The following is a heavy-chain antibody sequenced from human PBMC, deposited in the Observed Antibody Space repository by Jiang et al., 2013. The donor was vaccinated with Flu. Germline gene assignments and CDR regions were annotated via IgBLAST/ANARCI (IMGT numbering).Heavy chain of an antibody. CDR1: GGTFSSYA. D-gene: IGHD5-18*01. CDR2: IIPIFGTA. V-gene: IGHV1-69*06. Sequence: SGAEVKKPGSSVKVSCKASGGTFSSYAISWVRQAPGQGLEWMGGIIPIFGTANYAQKFQGRVTITADKSTSTAYMELSSLRSEDTAVYYCARDPARYSYGRVVTGYFDLWGRGTLVTVSS. CDR3: ARDPARYSYGRVVTGYFDL. J-gene: IGHJ2*01.